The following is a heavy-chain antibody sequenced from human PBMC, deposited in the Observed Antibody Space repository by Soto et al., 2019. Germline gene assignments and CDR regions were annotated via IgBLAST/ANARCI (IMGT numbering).Heavy chain of an antibody. V-gene: IGHV4-59*01. Sequence: PSETLSLTCTVSGDSISSYYWSWIRQPPGKGLEWIGYIYYSGSTNYNPSLKSRVTISLDTSKNQFSLELISVTAADTAVYYCARVVGALGHWFDPWGQGTLVTVS. CDR1: GDSISSYY. J-gene: IGHJ5*02. CDR2: IYYSGST. CDR3: ARVVGALGHWFDP. D-gene: IGHD1-26*01.